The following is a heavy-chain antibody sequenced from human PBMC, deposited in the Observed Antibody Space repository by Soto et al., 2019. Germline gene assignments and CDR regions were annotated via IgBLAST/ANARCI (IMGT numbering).Heavy chain of an antibody. CDR3: ARRRIVVVPAAEYYYYYYMDV. V-gene: IGHV4-59*08. CDR1: GGSISSYY. CDR2: IYYSGST. Sequence: LSLTCTVSGGSISSYYWSWIRQPPGKGLEWIGYIYYSGSTNYNPSLKSRVTISVDTSKNQFSLKLSSVTAADTAVYYCARRRIVVVPAAEYYYYYYMDVWGKGTTVTVSS. J-gene: IGHJ6*03. D-gene: IGHD2-2*01.